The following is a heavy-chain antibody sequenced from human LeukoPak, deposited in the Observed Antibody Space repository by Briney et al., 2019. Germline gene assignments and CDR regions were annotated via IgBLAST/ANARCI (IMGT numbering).Heavy chain of an antibody. V-gene: IGHV1-18*01. CDR3: ASGHNRGVGDY. CDR1: GYTFTSYG. Sequence: ASVKVSCKASGYTFTSYGISWVRQAPGQGLEWMGWISAYNGNTNYAQKFQGRVTMTRNTSISTAYMELSSLRSEDTAVYYCASGHNRGVGDYWGQGTLVTVSS. J-gene: IGHJ4*02. CDR2: ISAYNGNT. D-gene: IGHD3-10*01.